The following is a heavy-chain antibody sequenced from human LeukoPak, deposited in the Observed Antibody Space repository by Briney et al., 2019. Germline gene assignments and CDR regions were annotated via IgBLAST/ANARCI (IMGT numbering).Heavy chain of an antibody. V-gene: IGHV4-34*12. CDR1: GGSFSAYY. J-gene: IGHJ4*02. CDR2: IFYSGST. Sequence: SETLSLTCAVYGGSFSAYYWGWIRQPPGKGLEWIGSIFYSGSTYYNPSLKSRVTISVDTSNNRFSLKLTSVTAADTAMYYCATQILLCHYYWGQGTLVTVSS. D-gene: IGHD2-21*01. CDR3: ATQILLCHYY.